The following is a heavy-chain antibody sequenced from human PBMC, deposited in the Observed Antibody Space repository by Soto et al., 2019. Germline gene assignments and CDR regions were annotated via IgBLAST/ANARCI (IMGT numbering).Heavy chain of an antibody. Sequence: EVQLLESGGGLVQPGGSLRLSCAASGFTFSSYAMSWVRQAPGKWLEWVSAISGSGGSTYYADSVKGRFTISRDNSKNTLYLQRNSLRAEDTAVYYCAKLYSGWYSLIDYWGQGTLVTVSS. D-gene: IGHD6-19*01. V-gene: IGHV3-23*01. CDR1: GFTFSSYA. CDR3: AKLYSGWYSLIDY. CDR2: ISGSGGST. J-gene: IGHJ4*02.